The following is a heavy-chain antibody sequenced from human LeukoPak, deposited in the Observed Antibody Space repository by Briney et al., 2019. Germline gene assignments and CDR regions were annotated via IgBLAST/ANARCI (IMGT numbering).Heavy chain of an antibody. CDR1: GFTVTSTY. D-gene: IGHD2/OR15-2a*01. Sequence: GGSLRLSCAASGFTVTSTYITWVRQAPGKGLEWVSIIHISGSTYYADSVRGRFTISRDNSKNTVYLQMNSLRAEDTAVYYCARAVEYLPPDYWGQGTLVAVSS. J-gene: IGHJ4*02. CDR2: IHISGST. CDR3: ARAVEYLPPDY. V-gene: IGHV3-66*01.